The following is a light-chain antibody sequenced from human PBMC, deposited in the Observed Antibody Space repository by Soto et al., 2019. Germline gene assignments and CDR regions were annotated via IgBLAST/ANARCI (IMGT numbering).Light chain of an antibody. CDR3: QQYGSSSWT. J-gene: IGKJ1*01. Sequence: EMVLTQSPGTLSLSPGERATLSCRASQSVSSSYFAWYQQRFGQAPRLLIYGASSRATGIPDRFSGSGSGTEFTLTISRLEPEEFAVYYCQQYGSSSWTFGQGTKVEIK. V-gene: IGKV3-20*01. CDR1: QSVSSSY. CDR2: GAS.